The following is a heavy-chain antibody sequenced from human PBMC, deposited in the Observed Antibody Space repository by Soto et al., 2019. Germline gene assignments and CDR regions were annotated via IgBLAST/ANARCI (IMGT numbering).Heavy chain of an antibody. Sequence: GGSLRLSCAASGFTFSSYAMSWVRQAPGKGLEWVSAISGSGGSTYYADSVKGRFTISRDNSKNTLYLQMNSLRAEDTAVYYCAKEKAAAVIDTDTEHSGTYGMDVWGQGTTVTVSS. V-gene: IGHV3-23*01. CDR3: AKEKAAAVIDTDTEHSGTYGMDV. J-gene: IGHJ6*02. CDR2: ISGSGGST. D-gene: IGHD6-13*01. CDR1: GFTFSSYA.